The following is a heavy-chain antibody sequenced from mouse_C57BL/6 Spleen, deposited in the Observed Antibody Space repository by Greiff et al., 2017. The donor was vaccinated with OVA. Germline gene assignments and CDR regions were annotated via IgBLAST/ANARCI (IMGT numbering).Heavy chain of an antibody. D-gene: IGHD3-2*02. CDR1: GFTFSDYY. V-gene: IGHV5-16*01. CDR2: INYDGSST. J-gene: IGHJ2*01. Sequence: EVMLVESEGGLVQPGSSMKLSCTASGFTFSDYYMAWVRQVPEKGLEWVANINYDGSSTYYLDSLKSRFIISRDNAKNILYLQMSSLKSEDTATYYCARGGSSGPYYFDYWGQGTTLTVSS. CDR3: ARGGSSGPYYFDY.